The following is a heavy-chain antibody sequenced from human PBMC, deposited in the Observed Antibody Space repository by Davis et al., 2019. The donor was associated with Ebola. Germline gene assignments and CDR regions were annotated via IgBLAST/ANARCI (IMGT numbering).Heavy chain of an antibody. D-gene: IGHD3-22*01. CDR2: IYTSGST. Sequence: PSETLSLTCTVSGGSISSYYWSWIRQPAGKGLEWIGRIYTSGSTNYNPSLKSRVTMSVDTSKNQFSLKLSSVTAADTAVYYCARASHYYDSSGYYLPYFDYWGQGTLVTVSS. J-gene: IGHJ4*02. CDR3: ARASHYYDSSGYYLPYFDY. CDR1: GGSISSYY. V-gene: IGHV4-4*07.